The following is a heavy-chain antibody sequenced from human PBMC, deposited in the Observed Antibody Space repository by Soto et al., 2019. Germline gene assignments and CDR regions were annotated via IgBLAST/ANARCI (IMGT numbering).Heavy chain of an antibody. CDR2: ISSTTNYI. CDR1: GFTFTRYS. Sequence: VQLVESGGGLVKPGGSLRLSCAASGFTFTRYSMNWVRQAPGKGLEWVSSISSTTNYIYYADSMKGRFTVSRDNANNSVYLEMNSLSAEDTAVYYCARESEDLTSNFDFWGQGTLVTVSS. V-gene: IGHV3-21*01. J-gene: IGHJ4*02. CDR3: ARESEDLTSNFDF.